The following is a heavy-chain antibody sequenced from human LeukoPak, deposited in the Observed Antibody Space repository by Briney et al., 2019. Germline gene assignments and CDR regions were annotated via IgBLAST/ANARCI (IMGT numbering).Heavy chain of an antibody. J-gene: IGHJ4*02. V-gene: IGHV3-66*01. CDR1: RISDY. CDR3: ASSTRTPGGFDF. D-gene: IGHD2-2*01. Sequence: PGGSLRLSCAASRISDYMIWVRQAPGTGLEWVSVIYTGDNTYYANSVKGRFTISRDNSQRMLYLQMNSLRAEDTSVYYCASSTRTPGGFDFWGQGTLVTVSS. CDR2: IYTGDNT.